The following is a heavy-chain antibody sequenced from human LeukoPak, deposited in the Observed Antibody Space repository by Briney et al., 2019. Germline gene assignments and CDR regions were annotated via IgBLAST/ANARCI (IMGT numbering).Heavy chain of an antibody. J-gene: IGHJ3*02. D-gene: IGHD1-26*01. V-gene: IGHV1-46*01. CDR2: INPSGGGT. CDR1: GYTFTSYY. CDR3: ARAITRGSSDAFDM. Sequence: ASVKVSCKASGYTFTSYYMQWVRQAPGQGLEWMGIINPSGGGTNYAQKFQGRVTMTRDMSTSTVYMELSSLRSEDTAVYYCARAITRGSSDAFDMWGQGTMVTVSS.